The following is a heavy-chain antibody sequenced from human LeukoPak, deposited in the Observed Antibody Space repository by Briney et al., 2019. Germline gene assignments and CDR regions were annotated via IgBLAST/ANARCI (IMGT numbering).Heavy chain of an antibody. J-gene: IGHJ6*02. D-gene: IGHD2-15*01. CDR3: ARDQTCSGGSCRYGMDV. CDR2: ISSSSGYI. CDR1: GFTFSNYS. V-gene: IGHV3-21*01. Sequence: RAGGSLRLSCAASGFTFSNYSMNWVRQAPGKGLEWVSSISSSSGYIYYADSVKGRFTISRDNAKNSLYLQMNSLRAEDTAVYYCARDQTCSGGSCRYGMDVWGQGTTVTVSS.